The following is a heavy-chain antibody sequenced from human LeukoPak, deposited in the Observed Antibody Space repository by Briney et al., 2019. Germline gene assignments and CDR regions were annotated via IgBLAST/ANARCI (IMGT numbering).Heavy chain of an antibody. CDR3: ARGQLGYSYGNSFDY. CDR1: GGSFNGYY. Sequence: SETLSLTCAVYGGSFNGYYWSWIRQPPGKGLEWIGEINHSGSTNYNPSLKSRVTISVDTSKNQFSLKLSSVTAADTAVYYCARGQLGYSYGNSFDYWGQGTLVTVSS. J-gene: IGHJ4*02. V-gene: IGHV4-34*01. CDR2: INHSGST. D-gene: IGHD5-18*01.